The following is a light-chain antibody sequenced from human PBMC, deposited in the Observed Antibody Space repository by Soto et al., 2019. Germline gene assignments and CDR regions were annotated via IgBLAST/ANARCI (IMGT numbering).Light chain of an antibody. CDR1: QSVTSSY. Sequence: EIVLTQSPGTLSLSPGERDTLSCRASQSVTSSYLAWYQQKPGQAPRLLIYGASSRATGIPDRFSGSGSGTDFTLTISRLEPEDFAVYYCQQYGSSPQTFGQGNKVEIK. V-gene: IGKV3-20*01. CDR2: GAS. CDR3: QQYGSSPQT. J-gene: IGKJ1*01.